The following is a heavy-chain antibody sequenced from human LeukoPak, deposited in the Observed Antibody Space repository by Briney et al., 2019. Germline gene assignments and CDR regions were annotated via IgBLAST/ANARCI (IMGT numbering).Heavy chain of an antibody. Sequence: GGSLRLSCAASGFTFSSYSMNWVRQAPGKGLEWVSSISSSSSYIYYADSVKGRFTISRDNAKNSLYLQMNSLRAEDTAVYYCAPSIAAPYSWFDSWGQGTLVTVSS. CDR1: GFTFSSYS. V-gene: IGHV3-21*01. J-gene: IGHJ5*01. D-gene: IGHD6-6*01. CDR2: ISSSSSYI. CDR3: APSIAAPYSWFDS.